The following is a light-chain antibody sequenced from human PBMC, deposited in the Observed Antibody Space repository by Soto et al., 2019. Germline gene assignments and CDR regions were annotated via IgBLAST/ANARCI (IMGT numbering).Light chain of an antibody. J-gene: IGLJ3*02. V-gene: IGLV1-40*01. CDR1: SSNIGAGYD. CDR3: NSYDSSLSGV. CDR2: GNS. Sequence: QSVLTQPPSVSGAPGQRVTISCTGSSSNIGAGYDVHWYQQLPGTAPKLLIYGNSNRPSGVPDRFSGSKSGTSASLAITGLQAEDEADYYCNSYDSSLSGVFGGGTKLTVL.